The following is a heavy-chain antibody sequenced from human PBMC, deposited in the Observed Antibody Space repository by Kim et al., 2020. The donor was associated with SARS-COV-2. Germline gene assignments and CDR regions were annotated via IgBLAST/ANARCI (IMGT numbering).Heavy chain of an antibody. CDR2: ISWNSGSI. Sequence: GGSLRLSCAASGFTFDDYAMHWVRQAPGKGLEWVSGISWNSGSIGYADSVKGRFTISRDNAKNSLYLQMNSLRAEDTALYYCAKGAVGGWPLVGWFDPWGQGTLVTVSS. D-gene: IGHD3-9*01. CDR3: AKGAVGGWPLVGWFDP. CDR1: GFTFDDYA. J-gene: IGHJ5*02. V-gene: IGHV3-9*01.